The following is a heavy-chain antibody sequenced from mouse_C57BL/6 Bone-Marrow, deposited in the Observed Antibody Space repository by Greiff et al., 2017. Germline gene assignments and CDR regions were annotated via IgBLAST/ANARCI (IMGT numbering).Heavy chain of an antibody. Sequence: VKLMESGPGLVAPSQSLSITCTVSGFSLTSYGVHWVRQPPGKGLEWLVVIWSDGSTTYNSALKSRLSISKDNSKSQVFLKMNSLQTDDTAMYYCARHPRYDDLYYAMDYWGQGTSVTVSS. CDR1: GFSLTSYG. CDR3: ARHPRYDDLYYAMDY. CDR2: IWSDGST. J-gene: IGHJ4*01. D-gene: IGHD2-4*01. V-gene: IGHV2-6-1*01.